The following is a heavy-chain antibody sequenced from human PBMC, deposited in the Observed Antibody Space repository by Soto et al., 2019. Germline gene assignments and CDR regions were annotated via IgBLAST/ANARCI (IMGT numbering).Heavy chain of an antibody. J-gene: IGHJ4*02. Sequence: PGGSPRLSGAAFGFTLYKYTLGWVRQAPGKGLEWVAESFSSGGTQYADSVKGRFTISRDNSRNMVFLQMNGLRVEDTALYYCARDREPDGIWTFDSWGQGALVTVSS. V-gene: IGHV3-53*01. CDR3: ARDREPDGIWTFDS. CDR2: SFSSGGT. D-gene: IGHD3-9*01. CDR1: GFTLYKYT.